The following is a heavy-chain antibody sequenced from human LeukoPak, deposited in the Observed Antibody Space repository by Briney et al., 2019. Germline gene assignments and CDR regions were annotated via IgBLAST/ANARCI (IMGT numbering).Heavy chain of an antibody. D-gene: IGHD3-16*02. CDR2: IIPILGIA. J-gene: IGHJ4*02. V-gene: IGHV1-69*04. CDR3: ARGKLEPFGGVIVIPDY. CDR1: VGTFINYA. Sequence: EASVTVSFKASVGTFINYAISGVRQAPGQGGEGVGRIIPILGIANYAQKFQGRVTITADKSMSTAYMELSSLRSEDTAVYYCARGKLEPFGGVIVIPDYWGQGTLVTVSS.